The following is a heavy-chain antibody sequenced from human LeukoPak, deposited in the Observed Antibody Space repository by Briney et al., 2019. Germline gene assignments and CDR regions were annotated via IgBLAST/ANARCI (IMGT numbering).Heavy chain of an antibody. Sequence: RPGGSLRLSCAASGFTFSSYGMSWVRQAPGKGLEWVSGISWNSGSIGYADSVRGRFTISRDNAKNSLYLQMNSLRAEDTAVYYCARGGAARPDYWGQGTLVTVSS. CDR2: ISWNSGSI. D-gene: IGHD6-6*01. V-gene: IGHV3-20*04. J-gene: IGHJ4*02. CDR3: ARGGAARPDY. CDR1: GFTFSSYG.